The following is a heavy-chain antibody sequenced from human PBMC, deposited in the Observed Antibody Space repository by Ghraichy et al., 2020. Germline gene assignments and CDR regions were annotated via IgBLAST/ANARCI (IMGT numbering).Heavy chain of an antibody. CDR3: ARITQRGALDY. CDR1: GFTFSVVW. CDR2: IQSQSGVKKT. V-gene: IGHV3-15*01. Sequence: GGSLRLSCAASGFTFSVVWMNWVRQAPGKGLEWVGHIQSQSGVKKTDYAAPVEGRFTVSRDDSKNTLYLQLNSLKPEDTAMYYCARITQRGALDYWGQGTLVTVSS. J-gene: IGHJ4*02.